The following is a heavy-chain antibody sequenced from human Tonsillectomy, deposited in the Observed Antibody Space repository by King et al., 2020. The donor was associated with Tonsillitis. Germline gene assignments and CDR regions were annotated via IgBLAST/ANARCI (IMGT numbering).Heavy chain of an antibody. Sequence: VQLQQWGAGLLKTSETLSLTCAVYGGSFSGYYWNWIRQPPGKGLEWIGEINHSGSTNYNPSLKSRVTMSVDTSKKQFSLKLSSVSAADTAVYYCARGSGDNASWLNYFDYWGQGTLVTVSS. CDR1: GGSFSGYY. D-gene: IGHD4-17*01. CDR2: INHSGST. CDR3: ARGSGDNASWLNYFDY. J-gene: IGHJ4*02. V-gene: IGHV4-34*01.